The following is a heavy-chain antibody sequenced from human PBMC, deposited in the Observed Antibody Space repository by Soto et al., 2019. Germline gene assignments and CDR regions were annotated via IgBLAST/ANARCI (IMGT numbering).Heavy chain of an antibody. CDR2: IIPSFGTA. V-gene: IGHV1-69*06. D-gene: IGHD2-15*01. Sequence: ASVKVSCKASGGTFSSYAISWVRQAPGQGLEWMGGIIPSFGTANYAQKFQGRVTITADTSTSKAYMDLSSLRSEDTAVYYCSGECSGGSCYPTGFDPWGQGTLVTVSS. CDR3: SGECSGGSCYPTGFDP. J-gene: IGHJ5*02. CDR1: GGTFSSYA.